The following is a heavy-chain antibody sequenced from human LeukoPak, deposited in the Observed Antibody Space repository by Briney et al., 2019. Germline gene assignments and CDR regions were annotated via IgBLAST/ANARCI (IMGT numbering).Heavy chain of an antibody. CDR3: ARCVEQQLVQWFDP. D-gene: IGHD6-13*01. V-gene: IGHV4-39*07. CDR2: TYYSTST. J-gene: IGHJ5*02. Sequence: PSETLSLTCTVSGGSITSISHHWGWIRQPPGKGLEWIGSTYYSTSTQYNPSLKSRVTISVDTSKNQFSLKLSSVTAADTAVYYCARCVEQQLVQWFDPWGQGTLVTVSS. CDR1: GGSITSISHH.